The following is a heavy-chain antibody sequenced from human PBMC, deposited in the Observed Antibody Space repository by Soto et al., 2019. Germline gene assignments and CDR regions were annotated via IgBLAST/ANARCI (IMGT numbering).Heavy chain of an antibody. J-gene: IGHJ4*02. CDR1: GGSISSSSYY. CDR2: IYYSGST. D-gene: IGHD6-13*01. V-gene: IGHV4-39*02. CDR3: AREGGVGGSWYRLLDY. Sequence: QLQLQESGPGLVKPSETLSLTCTVSGGSISSSSYYWGWIRQPPGKGLEWIGSIYYSGSTYYNPSLKSRVTISVDTSKNQFSLKRSSVTAADTAVYYCAREGGVGGSWYRLLDYWGQGTLVTVSS.